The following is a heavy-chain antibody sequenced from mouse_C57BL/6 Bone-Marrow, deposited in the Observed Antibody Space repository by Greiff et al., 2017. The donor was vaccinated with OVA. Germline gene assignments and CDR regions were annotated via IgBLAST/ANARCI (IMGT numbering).Heavy chain of an antibody. D-gene: IGHD3-1*01. CDR1: GYTFTSYC. J-gene: IGHJ3*01. CDR3: ARLGPWYAD. V-gene: IGHV1-64*01. CDR2: IHPNSGST. Sequence: QVQLQQPGAELVKPGASVTLSCTASGYTFTSYCMHCVKQRPGQGLEWIGMIHPNSGSTNYNEKFKSKATLTVDKSSSTAYMQRSSLTSEDSAVYYCARLGPWYADWGQGTLVTVSA.